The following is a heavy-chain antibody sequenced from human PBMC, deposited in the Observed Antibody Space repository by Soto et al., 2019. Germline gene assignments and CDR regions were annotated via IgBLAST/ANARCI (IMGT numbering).Heavy chain of an antibody. J-gene: IGHJ3*02. V-gene: IGHV3-21*01. Sequence: GGSLRLSCAASGFTFSSYSMNWVRQAPGKGLEWVSSISSSSSYIYYADSVKGRFTISRDNAKNSLYLQMNSLRAEDTAVYYCARDFPYSAASALAYDAFYIWGQGTMVTVSS. CDR1: GFTFSSYS. CDR3: ARDFPYSAASALAYDAFYI. CDR2: ISSSSSYI. D-gene: IGHD2-2*01.